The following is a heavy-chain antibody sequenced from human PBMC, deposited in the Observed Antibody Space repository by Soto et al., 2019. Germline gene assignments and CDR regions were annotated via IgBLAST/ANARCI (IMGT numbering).Heavy chain of an antibody. D-gene: IGHD6-13*01. J-gene: IGHJ4*02. Sequence: GGSLRLSCAASVFTFSDYYMSLIRQSPGKGLEWVSYISSSSSYTNYADSVKGRFTISRDNAKNSLYLQMNSMRAEDTAVYYCARAGSRSWVYFEYWGQGTMVTVSS. CDR1: VFTFSDYY. V-gene: IGHV3-11*06. CDR2: ISSSSSYT. CDR3: ARAGSRSWVYFEY.